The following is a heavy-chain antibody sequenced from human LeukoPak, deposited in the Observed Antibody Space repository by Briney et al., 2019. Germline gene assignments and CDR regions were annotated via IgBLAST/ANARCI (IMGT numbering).Heavy chain of an antibody. Sequence: PSETLSLTCTVSGGSISSSSYYWGWIRQPPGKGLEWIGSIYYSGSTYYNPSLKSRVTISVDTSKNQFSLKLSSVTAADTAVYYCARFSSYCFDYWGQGTLVTVSS. CDR3: ARFSSYCFDY. CDR1: GGSISSSSYY. J-gene: IGHJ4*02. CDR2: IYYSGST. V-gene: IGHV4-39*07. D-gene: IGHD6-13*01.